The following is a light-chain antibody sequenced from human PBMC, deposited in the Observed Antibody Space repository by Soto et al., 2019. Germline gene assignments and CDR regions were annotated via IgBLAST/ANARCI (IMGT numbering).Light chain of an antibody. CDR2: GAS. Sequence: EIVLTQSPGTLSLSPGERATLSCRASQSVSSSYLAWYQQKPGQAPRLLIYGASSRATGIPARFSGSGSGTEFTLTISSLQSEDFAVYYCQQYNNWPVTFGQGTKVDIK. J-gene: IGKJ1*01. CDR3: QQYNNWPVT. CDR1: QSVSSSY. V-gene: IGKV3D-15*01.